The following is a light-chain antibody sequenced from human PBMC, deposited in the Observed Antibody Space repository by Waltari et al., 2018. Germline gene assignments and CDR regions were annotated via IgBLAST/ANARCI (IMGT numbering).Light chain of an antibody. J-gene: IGLJ3*02. CDR3: AAWDDSLNGWV. CDR1: SSNIGSNT. CDR2: RNN. V-gene: IGLV1-44*01. Sequence: QSVPTQPPSASGTPGQSVTIPCSGSSSNIGSNTVNWYHQLPDTAPKLLIYRNNQRPAGVPDRFSGSKSGTSASLAISGLQSEDEADYYCAAWDDSLNGWVFGGGTKLTVL.